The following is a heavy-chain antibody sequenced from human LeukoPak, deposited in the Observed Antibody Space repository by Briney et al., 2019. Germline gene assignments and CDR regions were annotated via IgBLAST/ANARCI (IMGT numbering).Heavy chain of an antibody. D-gene: IGHD4-17*01. V-gene: IGHV3-53*04. CDR3: ARGADYGDYEDDY. CDR2: IYSGGST. Sequence: GGSLRLSCAASGFTFSSYWMHWVRQAPGKGLEWVSVIYSGGSTYYADSVKGRFTISRHNSKNTLYLQMNSLRAEDTAVYYCARGADYGDYEDDYWGQGTLVTVSS. CDR1: GFTFSSYW. J-gene: IGHJ4*02.